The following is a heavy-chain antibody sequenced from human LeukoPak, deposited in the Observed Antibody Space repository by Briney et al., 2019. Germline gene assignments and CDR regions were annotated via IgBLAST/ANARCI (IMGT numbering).Heavy chain of an antibody. CDR3: ARDDGGDTFDI. D-gene: IGHD3-3*01. CDR2: IYSGGST. J-gene: IGHJ3*02. CDR1: GFTVSSNY. V-gene: IGHV3-53*05. Sequence: GGSLRLSCAASGFTVSSNYMSWVRQAPGKGLEWVSVIYSGGSTYYADSVKGRLTISRDNSKNTLYLQMNSLRAEDTAVYYCARDDGGDTFDIWGQGTMVTVSS.